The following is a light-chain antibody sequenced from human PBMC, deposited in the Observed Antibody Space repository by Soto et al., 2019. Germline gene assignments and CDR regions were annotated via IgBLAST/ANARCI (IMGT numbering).Light chain of an antibody. CDR3: QQRSNWPYT. CDR2: DAS. J-gene: IGKJ2*01. V-gene: IGKV3-11*01. Sequence: EIVLTQSPATLSLSPGERATLSCRASQRVSGSLAWYQQTLGQAPRLLIYDASNRATAIPARFSGSGSGTDFTLTISSLEREDFAVYYCQQRSNWPYTFGQGTKLEIK. CDR1: QRVSGS.